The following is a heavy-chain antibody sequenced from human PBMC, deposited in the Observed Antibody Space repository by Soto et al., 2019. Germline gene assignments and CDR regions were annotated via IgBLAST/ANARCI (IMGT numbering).Heavy chain of an antibody. CDR2: IKRDGSET. CDR3: ARDAYDYDSSRYYRYHAFDI. CDR1: VVILSTSC. Sequence: PAGALGLSCAPSVVILSTSCVGGSLRAPGKGLGCVANIKRDGSETHYVDSVKGRFTISRDNTKKSIYLQMKSLRVEETAVYYCARDAYDYDSSRYYRYHAFDIWGQATMVTVS. J-gene: IGHJ3*02. V-gene: IGHV3-7*01. D-gene: IGHD3-22*01.